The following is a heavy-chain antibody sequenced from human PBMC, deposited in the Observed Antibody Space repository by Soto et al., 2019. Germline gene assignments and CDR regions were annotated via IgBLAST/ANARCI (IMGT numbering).Heavy chain of an antibody. V-gene: IGHV3-15*01. CDR1: GFTFSDTY. CDR3: TTGLSNGYYNFDY. CDR2: IKRQADGGTT. J-gene: IGHJ4*02. Sequence: EVQLVESGGGLLKPGDSPRLSCATSGFTFSDTYLSWVRQAPGKGLEWVGRIKRQADGGTTDYAAPVKDRFTISRDDSKNTLYLQMNSLKTEDTALYYCTTGLSNGYYNFDYWGQGTLVTVSS. D-gene: IGHD3-22*01.